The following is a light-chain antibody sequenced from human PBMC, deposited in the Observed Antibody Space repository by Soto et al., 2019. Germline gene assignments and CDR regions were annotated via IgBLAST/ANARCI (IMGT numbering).Light chain of an antibody. J-gene: IGLJ2*01. Sequence: QSALTQPPSASGSPGQSVTISCTGTSSDVGGYNYVSWYQQHPGKAPKLMISDVSKRPSGVSDRFSGSKSGNTASLTVSGLQAEDEADYYCSSFAGNNNLVFGGGTKVTVL. V-gene: IGLV2-8*01. CDR1: SSDVGGYNY. CDR2: DVS. CDR3: SSFAGNNNLV.